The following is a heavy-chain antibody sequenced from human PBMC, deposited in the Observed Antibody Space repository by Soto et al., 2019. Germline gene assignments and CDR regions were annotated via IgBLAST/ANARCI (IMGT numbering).Heavy chain of an antibody. Sequence: PGGSLRLSCAASGFIFSSYWMHWVRQAPGKGPVWVSRINGDGSTTTYADSVKGRFTISRDNAKNTLYLHMNSLRAEDTAVYYCARAGKGFPEDFWSGPFYGMDVWGQGTTVTVSS. V-gene: IGHV3-74*01. CDR3: ARAGKGFPEDFWSGPFYGMDV. CDR1: GFIFSSYW. CDR2: INGDGSTT. J-gene: IGHJ6*02. D-gene: IGHD3-3*01.